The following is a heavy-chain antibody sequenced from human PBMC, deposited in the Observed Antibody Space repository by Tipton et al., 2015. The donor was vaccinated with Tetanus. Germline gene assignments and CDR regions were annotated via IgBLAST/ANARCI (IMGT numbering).Heavy chain of an antibody. D-gene: IGHD6-19*01. V-gene: IGHV1-2*02. J-gene: IGHJ3*01. CDR2: VNPKNGVT. Sequence: QLVQSGAEVKKPGASVKVSCKASGYTFTGYHLHWVRQAPGQGLEGMGWVNPKNGVTDSAQKFQGRVALTRDTSINTAYMELSRLGSDDTAVYYCAFGLAVAGSDALDFWGQGTMVTVSS. CDR1: GYTFTGYH. CDR3: AFGLAVAGSDALDF.